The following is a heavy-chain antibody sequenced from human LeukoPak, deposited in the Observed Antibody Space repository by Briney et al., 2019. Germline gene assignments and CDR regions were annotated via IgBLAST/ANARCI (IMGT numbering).Heavy chain of an antibody. Sequence: SETLSLTCTVSGGSISSYYWSWIRQPPGKGLEWIGYIYYSGSTNYNPSLKSRVNLSVDTSKNQFSLKLSSVTAADTAVYYCARGGGSGYSYGWGQGTLVTVSS. CDR3: ARGGGSGYSYG. CDR2: IYYSGST. D-gene: IGHD5-18*01. J-gene: IGHJ4*02. CDR1: GGSISSYY. V-gene: IGHV4-59*01.